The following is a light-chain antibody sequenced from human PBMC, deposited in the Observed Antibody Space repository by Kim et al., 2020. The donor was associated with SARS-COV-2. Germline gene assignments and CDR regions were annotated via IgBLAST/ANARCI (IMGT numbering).Light chain of an antibody. V-gene: IGLV2-14*01. J-gene: IGLJ1*01. CDR1: SSDVGGYNY. Sequence: QSALTQPASVSGSPGQSITISCTGTSSDVGGYNYVSWYQQHPGKAPKLMIYDVSKRPSGVSNRFSGSKSGNTASLTISGLQAEDEADYYCSSYTSSSTNVFRTGTKVTVL. CDR3: SSYTSSSTNV. CDR2: DVS.